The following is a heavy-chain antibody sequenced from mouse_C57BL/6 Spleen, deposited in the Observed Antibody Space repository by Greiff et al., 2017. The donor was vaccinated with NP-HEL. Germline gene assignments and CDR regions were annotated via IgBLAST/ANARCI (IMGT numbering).Heavy chain of an antibody. J-gene: IGHJ4*01. CDR1: GYTFTDYE. CDR3: TRGETMDY. V-gene: IGHV1-15*01. CDR2: IDPETGGT. Sequence: VQLQQSGAELVRPGASVTLSCKASGYTFTDYEMHWVKQTPVHGLEWIGAIDPETGGTAYNQKFKGKAILTADKSSSAAYMELRSLTSEDSAVYYCTRGETMDYWGQGTSVTVSS.